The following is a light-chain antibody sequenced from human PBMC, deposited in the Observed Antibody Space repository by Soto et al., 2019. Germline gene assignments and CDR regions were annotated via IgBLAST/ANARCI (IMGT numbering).Light chain of an antibody. Sequence: DIVMTQSPDSLAVSLGERATINCKSSQSVLYSSDNKNYFAWYQQKPGQSPKLLFYWASTRESGVPARFSGSGSGTDFSLTISSLQAEDVAVYFCQQYYKTPLTFGGGTKVEIK. CDR3: QQYYKTPLT. CDR1: QSVLYSSDNKNY. J-gene: IGKJ4*01. V-gene: IGKV4-1*01. CDR2: WAS.